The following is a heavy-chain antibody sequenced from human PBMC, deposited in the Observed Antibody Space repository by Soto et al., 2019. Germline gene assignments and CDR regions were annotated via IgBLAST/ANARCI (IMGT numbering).Heavy chain of an antibody. D-gene: IGHD2-2*01. CDR3: ARIGPLVVPAVAGGVYYYMDV. CDR2: ISSNGGST. V-gene: IGHV3-64*01. CDR1: GFTFSSYA. J-gene: IGHJ6*03. Sequence: GGSLRLSCAASGFTFSSYAMHWVRQAPGKGLEYVSAISSNGGSTYYANSVKGRFTISRDNSKNTLYLQMGSLRAEDMAVYYCARIGPLVVPAVAGGVYYYMDVWGKGTTVTVSS.